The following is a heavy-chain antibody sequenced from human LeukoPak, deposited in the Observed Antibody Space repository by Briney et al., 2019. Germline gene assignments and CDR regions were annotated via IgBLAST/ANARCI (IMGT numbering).Heavy chain of an antibody. CDR2: MNPNSGNT. Sequence: ASVKVSCKASGYTFTSYDINWVRQATGQGLEWMGWMNPNSGNTGYAQKFQDRVTITRNTSISTAYMELSSLRSEDTAVYYCARGQAVAAYMDVWGKGTTVTVSS. CDR1: GYTFTSYD. D-gene: IGHD6-19*01. J-gene: IGHJ6*03. V-gene: IGHV1-8*03. CDR3: ARGQAVAAYMDV.